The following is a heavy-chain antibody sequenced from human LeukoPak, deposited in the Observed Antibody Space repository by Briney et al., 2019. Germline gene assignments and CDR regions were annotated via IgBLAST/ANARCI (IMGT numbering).Heavy chain of an antibody. J-gene: IGHJ6*02. Sequence: SETLSLTCTVSGGSVSRDNYSWSWIRQPPGKGLEWIGYISYSGSTNYNPSLKSRVTISVDTSKNQFSLKLRSVTAADTAVYYCARDGSMDVRGQGTTVTVSS. V-gene: IGHV4-61*01. CDR3: ARDGSMDV. CDR2: ISYSGST. CDR1: GGSVSRDNYS.